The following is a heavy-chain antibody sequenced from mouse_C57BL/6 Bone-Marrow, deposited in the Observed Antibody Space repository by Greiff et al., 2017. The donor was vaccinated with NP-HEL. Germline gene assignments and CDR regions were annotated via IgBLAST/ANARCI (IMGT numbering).Heavy chain of an antibody. CDR2: INPYNGGT. CDR1: GYTFTDYY. V-gene: IGHV1-19*01. J-gene: IGHJ3*01. CDR3: ARIPPLEFAY. D-gene: IGHD5-1-1*01. Sequence: VQLKESGPVLVKPGASVKMSCKASGYTFTDYYMNWVKQSHGKSLEWIGVINPYNGGTSYNQKFKGKATLTVDKSSSTAYMELNSLTSEDSAVYYCARIPPLEFAYWGQGTLVTVSA.